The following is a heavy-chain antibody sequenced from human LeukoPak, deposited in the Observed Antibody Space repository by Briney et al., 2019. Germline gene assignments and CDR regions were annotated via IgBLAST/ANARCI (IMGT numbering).Heavy chain of an antibody. J-gene: IGHJ6*02. CDR1: GGTFSSYA. D-gene: IGHD5-18*01. CDR2: IIPIFGTA. V-gene: IGHV1-69*01. Sequence: SVKVSCKASGGTFSSYAISWVRQAPGQGLEWMGGIIPIFGTANYAQKFQGRVTITADESTSTAYMELSSLRSEDTAVYYCARDFTYSYGYYYYGMDVWGQGTTVTVSS. CDR3: ARDFTYSYGYYYYGMDV.